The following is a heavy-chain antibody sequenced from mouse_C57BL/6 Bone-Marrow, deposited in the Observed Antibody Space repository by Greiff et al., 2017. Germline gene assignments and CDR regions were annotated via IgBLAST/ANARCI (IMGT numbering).Heavy chain of an antibody. V-gene: IGHV1-59*01. Sequence: VQLQQPGAELVRPGTSVKLSCKASGYTFTSYWMHWVKQRPGQGLEWIGVIDTSDSYTNYNQKFKSKATLTVDTSSSTADMQLSSLTSENYAVYYCARGDCAMDYWGQGTSVTVSS. CDR1: GYTFTSYW. CDR2: IDTSDSYT. CDR3: ARGDCAMDY. J-gene: IGHJ4*01.